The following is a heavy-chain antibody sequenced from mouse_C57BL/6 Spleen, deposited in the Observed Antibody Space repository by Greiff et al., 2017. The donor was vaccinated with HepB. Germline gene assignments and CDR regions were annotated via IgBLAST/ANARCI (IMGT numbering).Heavy chain of an antibody. CDR1: GYSFTGYF. J-gene: IGHJ2*01. CDR3: AREDYYGSSYFDY. Sequence: EVQLQQSGPELVKPGDSVKISCKASGYSFTGYFMNWVMQSHGKSLEWIGRINPYNGDTFYNQKFKGKATLTVDKPSSTAHMELRSLTSEDSAVYYCAREDYYGSSYFDYWGQGTTLTVSS. D-gene: IGHD1-1*01. CDR2: INPYNGDT. V-gene: IGHV1-20*01.